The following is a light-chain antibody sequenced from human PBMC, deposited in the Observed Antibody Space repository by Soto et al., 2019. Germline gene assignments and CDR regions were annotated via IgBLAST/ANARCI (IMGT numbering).Light chain of an antibody. CDR2: DVS. CDR1: SSDVGAYNY. J-gene: IGLJ3*02. V-gene: IGLV2-11*01. Sequence: QSALTQPRSVSGSPGQSVTISCTGTSSDVGAYNYVSWYQKHPGKAPKLMIYDVSTRPSGVPDRFSGSKSGNTASLTISGLQAEDEADYYCCSYAGSYVVFGGGTQLTVL. CDR3: CSYAGSYVV.